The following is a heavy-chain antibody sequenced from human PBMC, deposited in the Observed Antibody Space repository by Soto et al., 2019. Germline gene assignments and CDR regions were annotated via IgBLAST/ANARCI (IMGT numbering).Heavy chain of an antibody. CDR3: ERVDHRGYFAILTDY. V-gene: IGHV4-31*03. CDR2: IYDSVNT. J-gene: IGHJ4*02. Sequence: SETLSLTCTVSGDSLSSGGHYWSWIRQHPGKGLEWIGHIYDSVNTYYSPSLRSRVTISADMSKNQFSLNLRSVTAADTAVYYCERVDHRGYFAILTDYWGQGTLVTVSS. CDR1: GDSLSSGGHY. D-gene: IGHD3-9*01.